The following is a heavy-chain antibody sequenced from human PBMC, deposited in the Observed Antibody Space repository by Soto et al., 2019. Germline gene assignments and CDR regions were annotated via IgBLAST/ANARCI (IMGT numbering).Heavy chain of an antibody. V-gene: IGHV4-59*01. CDR3: ARAGSYYSIDY. J-gene: IGHJ4*02. Sequence: QVQLQESGPGLVNPSESLSLTCTVSGGSISSFYWSWIRQPPGKGLEWIGHIYYSGSTNYNPSLKSRVTISVDTSKNQFSLKLSSVTAADTAVYYCARAGSYYSIDYWGQGTLVTVSS. D-gene: IGHD3-10*01. CDR2: IYYSGST. CDR1: GGSISSFY.